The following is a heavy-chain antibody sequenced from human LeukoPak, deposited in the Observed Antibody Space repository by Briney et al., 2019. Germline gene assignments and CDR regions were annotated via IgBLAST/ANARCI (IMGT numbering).Heavy chain of an antibody. CDR3: ARVGRYYDSSGYWY. D-gene: IGHD3-22*01. J-gene: IGHJ4*02. CDR1: GYTFTSYG. V-gene: IGHV1-18*01. Sequence: ASVKVSCKASGYTFTSYGIRWVRQAPGQGLEWMGWISAYNGNTNYAQKLQGRVTMTTDTSTSTAYMELRSLRSDDTAVYYCARVGRYYDSSGYWYWGQGTLVTVSS. CDR2: ISAYNGNT.